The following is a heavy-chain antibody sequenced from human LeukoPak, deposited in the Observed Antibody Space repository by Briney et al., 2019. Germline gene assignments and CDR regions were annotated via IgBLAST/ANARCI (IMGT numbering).Heavy chain of an antibody. CDR2: IYYSGST. V-gene: IGHV4-59*01. D-gene: IGHD5-18*01. J-gene: IGHJ4*02. CDR1: GGSISSYY. Sequence: SETLSLTCAVSGGSISSYYWSWIRQPPGKGLEWIGYIYYSGSTNYNPSLKSRVTISVDTSKNQFSLKLSSVTAADTAVYYCASGYSYGYFDYWGQGTLVTVSS. CDR3: ASGYSYGYFDY.